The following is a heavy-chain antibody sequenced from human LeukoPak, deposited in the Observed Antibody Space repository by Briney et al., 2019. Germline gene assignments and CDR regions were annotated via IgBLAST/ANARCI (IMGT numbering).Heavy chain of an antibody. CDR1: GGSISSSSYY. CDR3: ARHALRGVWFGELRPYYFDY. J-gene: IGHJ4*02. Sequence: SQTLSLTCTVSGGSISSSSYYWGWIRQPPGKGLEWIGSIYYSGSTYYNPSLKSRVTISVDTSKNQFSLKLSSVTAAETAVYYCARHALRGVWFGELRPYYFDYWGQGTLVTVSS. D-gene: IGHD3-10*01. V-gene: IGHV4-39*01. CDR2: IYYSGST.